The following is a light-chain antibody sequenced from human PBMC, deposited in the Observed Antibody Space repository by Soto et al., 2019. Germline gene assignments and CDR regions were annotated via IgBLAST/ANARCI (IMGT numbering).Light chain of an antibody. CDR3: QQYGDWPIT. CDR2: ATS. V-gene: IGKV3-15*01. Sequence: EIVLTQSPATLSVSPGERATLSCRASQSVGHNFAWYQQKPGQAPRLLIFATSTRAAGVPARFSGSGSGTKFTLTIRRLQSEDFAVYYCQQYGDWPITFGGGAKVEIE. J-gene: IGKJ4*01. CDR1: QSVGHN.